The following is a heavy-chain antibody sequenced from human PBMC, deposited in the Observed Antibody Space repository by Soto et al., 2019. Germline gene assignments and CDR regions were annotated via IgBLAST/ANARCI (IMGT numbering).Heavy chain of an antibody. CDR3: VHRRVQIFDF. D-gene: IGHD1-1*01. J-gene: IGHJ4*02. Sequence: QITLKESGPTLVQPTQTLTLTCTFSGFSLSTNGEGVGWIRQPPGKALEWLALVYWDDDKRYSPSLKSRLTIPKDTSKRQVVLTMTNMDPVDTATYYCVHRRVQIFDFWGQGALVTVSS. V-gene: IGHV2-5*02. CDR1: GFSLSTNGEG. CDR2: VYWDDDK.